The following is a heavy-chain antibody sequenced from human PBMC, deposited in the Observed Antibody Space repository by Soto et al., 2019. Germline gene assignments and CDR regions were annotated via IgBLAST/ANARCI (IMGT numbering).Heavy chain of an antibody. CDR1: GGSFSGYY. J-gene: IGHJ6*03. D-gene: IGHD6-13*01. CDR2: INHSGST. V-gene: IGHV4-34*01. CDR3: VRGLGYSSSYYYYYYMDV. Sequence: SETLSLTCAVYGGSFSGYYWSWIRQPPGKGLEWIGEINHSGSTNYNPSLKSRVTISVDTSKNQFSLKLSSVTAADTAVYYCVRGLGYSSSYYYYYYMDVWGKGTTVTVSS.